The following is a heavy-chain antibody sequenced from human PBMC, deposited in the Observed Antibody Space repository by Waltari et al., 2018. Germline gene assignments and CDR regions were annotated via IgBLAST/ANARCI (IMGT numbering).Heavy chain of an antibody. CDR2: ISYDGSNK. J-gene: IGHJ4*02. Sequence: QVQLVESGGGLVQPGRSLRLSCAASGFTFSSYAMHWVRQAPGKGLEWVAVISYDGSNKYYADSVKGRFTISRDNSKNTLYLQMNSRRAEDTAVYYCARWAIAVAGLDYWGQGTLVTVSS. D-gene: IGHD6-19*01. CDR3: ARWAIAVAGLDY. CDR1: GFTFSSYA. V-gene: IGHV3-30*01.